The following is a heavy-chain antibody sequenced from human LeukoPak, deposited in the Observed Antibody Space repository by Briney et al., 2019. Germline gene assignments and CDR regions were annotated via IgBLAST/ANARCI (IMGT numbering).Heavy chain of an antibody. CDR2: IKQDGSEK. Sequence: GGSLRLSCAASGFTFSSYWMSWVRQAPGKGLEWVANIKQDGSEKYYVDSVKGRFTISRDNSKNTLYLQMNSLRAEDTAVYYCARAGKDPAAGRWFDPWGQGTLVTVSS. CDR1: GFTFSSYW. V-gene: IGHV3-7*01. D-gene: IGHD6-13*01. J-gene: IGHJ5*02. CDR3: ARAGKDPAAGRWFDP.